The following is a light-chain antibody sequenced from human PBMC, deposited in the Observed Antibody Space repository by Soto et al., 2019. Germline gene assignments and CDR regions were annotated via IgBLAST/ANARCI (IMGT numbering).Light chain of an antibody. CDR3: QQYNNWPPLT. Sequence: EIVMTQSPATLSVSPGERATLSCRASQSVSSNLAWYKQKPGQAPRLLIYVASTRATGIPARFSGSGSVTEFTLTISSLQSEDFAIYYCQQYNNWPPLTFGGGTKVEIK. J-gene: IGKJ4*01. V-gene: IGKV3-15*01. CDR1: QSVSSN. CDR2: VAS.